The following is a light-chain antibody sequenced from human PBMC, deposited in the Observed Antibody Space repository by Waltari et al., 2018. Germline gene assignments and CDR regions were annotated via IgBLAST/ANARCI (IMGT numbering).Light chain of an antibody. CDR3: MQALQTPFT. CDR2: LGS. CDR1: QSLLHSNGYSF. V-gene: IGKV2-28*01. Sequence: QSLLHSNGYSFLDWYLQKPGQSPQLLIYLGSNRASGVPDRFSGSGSGTDFTLRISRVEAEDVGVYYCMQALQTPFTFGPGTKVDIK. J-gene: IGKJ3*01.